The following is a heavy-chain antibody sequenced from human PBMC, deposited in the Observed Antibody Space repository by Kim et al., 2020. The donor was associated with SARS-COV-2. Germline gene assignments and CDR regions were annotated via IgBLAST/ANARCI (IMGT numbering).Heavy chain of an antibody. CDR3: ARRNEYSSSWYGGEVYYYYGMDV. Sequence: SETLSLTCTVSGGSISSYYWSWIRQPPGKGLEWIGYIYYSGSTNYNPSLKSRVTISVDTSKNQFSLKLSSVTAADTAVYYCARRNEYSSSWYGGEVYYYYGMDVWGQGTTVTVSS. V-gene: IGHV4-59*01. CDR1: GGSISSYY. CDR2: IYYSGST. D-gene: IGHD6-13*01. J-gene: IGHJ6*02.